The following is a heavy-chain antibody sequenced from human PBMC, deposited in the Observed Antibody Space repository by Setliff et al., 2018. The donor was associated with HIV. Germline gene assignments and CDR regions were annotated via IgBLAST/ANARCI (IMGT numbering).Heavy chain of an antibody. Sequence: SVKVSCKTSGGTFSSYAISWVRQAPGQGLEWVGGIITMFGTVKYAQKFQGRVRITADEVTNIAYMDLSGLRYEDTAVYYCGSDFSGWYYFDMWGQGTLVTVSS. D-gene: IGHD6-19*01. J-gene: IGHJ4*02. CDR2: IITMFGTV. V-gene: IGHV1-69*13. CDR3: GSDFSGWYYFDM. CDR1: GGTFSSYA.